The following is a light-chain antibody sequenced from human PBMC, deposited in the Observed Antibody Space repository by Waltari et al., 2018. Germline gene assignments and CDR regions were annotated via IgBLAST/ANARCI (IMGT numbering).Light chain of an antibody. V-gene: IGKV1-8*01. CDR1: LGISKY. J-gene: IGKJ4*01. CDR3: QHYYNYPIT. CDR2: AAS. Sequence: AIRMTQSPSSFSASTGDTITITCRASLGISKYLAWYQQKPGEAPKLLIYAASTLQSGVPSRCSGSGSGTDFTLTVSYLQSEDSATYYCQHYYNYPITFGGGTKVEI.